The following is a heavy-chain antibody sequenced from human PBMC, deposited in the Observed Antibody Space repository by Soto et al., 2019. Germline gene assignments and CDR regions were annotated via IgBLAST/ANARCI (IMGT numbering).Heavy chain of an antibody. V-gene: IGHV1-18*01. D-gene: IGHD4-4*01. J-gene: IGHJ6*02. Sequence: GASVKVSCKASGYTFTSYGISWVRQAPGQGLEWMGWISAYNGNTNYAQKLQGRVTMTTDTSTSTAYMGLSSLRSEDTAVYYCASSYSNYALIDYYYYGMDVWGQGTTVTVSS. CDR2: ISAYNGNT. CDR1: GYTFTSYG. CDR3: ASSYSNYALIDYYYYGMDV.